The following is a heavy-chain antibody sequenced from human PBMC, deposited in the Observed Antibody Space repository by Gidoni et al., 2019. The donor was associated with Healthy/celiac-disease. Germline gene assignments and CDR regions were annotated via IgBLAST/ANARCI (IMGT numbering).Heavy chain of an antibody. CDR2: ISYDGSNK. J-gene: IGHJ5*02. D-gene: IGHD5-12*01. CDR3: ARGLTITNWFDP. Sequence: QVQLVESGGGVVQPGRSLSISCAASGFTFSSYAMHWVRQAPGKGLEWVAVISYDGSNKYYADSVKGRFTISRDNSKNTLYLQMNSLRAEDTAVYYCARGLTITNWFDPWGQGTLVTVSS. CDR1: GFTFSSYA. V-gene: IGHV3-30*04.